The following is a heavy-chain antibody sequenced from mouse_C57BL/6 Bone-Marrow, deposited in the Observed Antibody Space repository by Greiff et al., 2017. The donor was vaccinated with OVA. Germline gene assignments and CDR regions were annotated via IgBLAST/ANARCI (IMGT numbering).Heavy chain of an antibody. J-gene: IGHJ1*03. CDR3: ARERDYYYGSSHWYFDV. CDR2: IVPNSGGT. D-gene: IGHD1-1*01. CDR1: GYTFTSYW. V-gene: IGHV1-72*01. Sequence: VQLQQPGAELVKPGASVKLSCKASGYTFTSYWMHWVKQRPGRGLEWIGRIVPNSGGTKYNEKFKSKATLTVDKPSSTAYMQLSSLTSEDSAVYYCARERDYYYGSSHWYFDVWGTGTTVTVSS.